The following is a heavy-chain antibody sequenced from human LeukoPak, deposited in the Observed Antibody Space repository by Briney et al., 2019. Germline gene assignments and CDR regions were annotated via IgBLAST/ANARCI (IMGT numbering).Heavy chain of an antibody. CDR2: ISGSGGTT. CDR3: AKSGGDSCYSFSSI. J-gene: IGHJ4*02. Sequence: GGSLRLSCAASGFTFSSFAMSWVRQAPGMGLEWVSVISGSGGTTFYADSEKGRFTISRDKSKNTLYLQMNSLRAEDTAVYYCAKSGGDSCYSFSSIWGQGTLVTVSS. CDR1: GFTFSSFA. V-gene: IGHV3-23*01. D-gene: IGHD2-15*01.